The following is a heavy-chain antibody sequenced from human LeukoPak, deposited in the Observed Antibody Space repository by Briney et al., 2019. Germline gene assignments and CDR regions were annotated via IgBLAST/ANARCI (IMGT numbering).Heavy chain of an antibody. V-gene: IGHV4-59*01. Sequence: SETLSLTCTVSGGSISSYYWSWIRQPPGKGLEWIGYIYYSGSTNYNPSLKSRVTISVDTSKNQFSLKLSSVAAADTAVYYCARANMGYSSSWYYFDYWGQGTLVTVSS. CDR3: ARANMGYSSSWYYFDY. J-gene: IGHJ4*02. CDR2: IYYSGST. D-gene: IGHD6-13*01. CDR1: GGSISSYY.